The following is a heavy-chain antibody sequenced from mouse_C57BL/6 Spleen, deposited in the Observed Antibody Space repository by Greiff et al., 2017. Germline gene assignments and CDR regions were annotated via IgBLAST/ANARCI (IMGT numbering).Heavy chain of an antibody. CDR3: ARGTTVVATEDFAY. CDR1: GYTFTGYW. J-gene: IGHJ3*01. D-gene: IGHD1-1*01. CDR2: ILPGSGST. Sequence: QVQLQQSGAELMKPGASVKLSCKATGYTFTGYWIEWVKQRPGHGLEWIGEILPGSGSTNYNEKFKGKATFTADTSSNTAYMQLSSLTTEDSAIYYCARGTTVVATEDFAYWGQGTLVTVSA. V-gene: IGHV1-9*01.